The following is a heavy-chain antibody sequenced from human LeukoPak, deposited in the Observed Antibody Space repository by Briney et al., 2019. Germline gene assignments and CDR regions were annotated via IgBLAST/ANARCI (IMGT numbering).Heavy chain of an antibody. D-gene: IGHD1-26*01. J-gene: IGHJ5*02. CDR2: TYYRSKWYN. CDR1: GDSVSSNSAA. CDR3: ARAWKWEHANWFDP. V-gene: IGHV6-1*01. Sequence: SQTLSLTCAISGDSVSSNSAAWNWIRQSPSRGLEWLGRTYYRSKWYNDYAVSVKSRITINPDASKNQFSLQLNSVTPEDTAVYYCARAWKWEHANWFDPWGQGTLVTVSS.